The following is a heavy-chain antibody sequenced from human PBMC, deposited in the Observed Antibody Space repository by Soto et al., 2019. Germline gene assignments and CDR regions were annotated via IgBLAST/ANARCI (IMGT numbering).Heavy chain of an antibody. CDR1: GGSISSYY. V-gene: IGHV3-7*03. Sequence: VQLQESGPGLVKPSETLSLTCTVSGGSISSYYWSWIRQPPGKGLEWVANIKQDGSERYYVDSVKGRFTISRDNAKDSLYLQMNSLRAEDTAVYYCARGIGVDVWGQGTTVTVSS. J-gene: IGHJ6*02. D-gene: IGHD3-10*01. CDR3: ARGIGVDV. CDR2: IKQDGSER.